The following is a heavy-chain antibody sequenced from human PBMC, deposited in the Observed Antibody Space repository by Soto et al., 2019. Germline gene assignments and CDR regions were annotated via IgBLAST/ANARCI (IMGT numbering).Heavy chain of an antibody. V-gene: IGHV3-21*01. CDR3: ARKKGDTFDI. CDR2: VSGSGTNT. J-gene: IGHJ3*02. Sequence: GGSLRLSCASSGFTFSTYAMAWVRQAPGKGLEWVSGVSGSGTNTDYADSVKGRFTISRDNAKDSLYLQMNSLRAEDTAVYYCARKKGDTFDIRGQGTTVTVSS. CDR1: GFTFSTYA.